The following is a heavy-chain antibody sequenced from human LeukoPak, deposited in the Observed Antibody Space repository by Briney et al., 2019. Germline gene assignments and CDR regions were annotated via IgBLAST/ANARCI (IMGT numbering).Heavy chain of an antibody. D-gene: IGHD6-19*01. Sequence: SQTLSLTCAISGDSVSSNSVSWNWIRQSPSRGLEWLGRTYYRSKWYYDYALSVKSRITVNPDTSKNQFFLQLNSVTPEDTAVYYCARDRPNSSGWTPLDYWGQGTLVTVSS. J-gene: IGHJ4*02. CDR1: GDSVSSNSVS. CDR2: TYYRSKWYY. V-gene: IGHV6-1*01. CDR3: ARDRPNSSGWTPLDY.